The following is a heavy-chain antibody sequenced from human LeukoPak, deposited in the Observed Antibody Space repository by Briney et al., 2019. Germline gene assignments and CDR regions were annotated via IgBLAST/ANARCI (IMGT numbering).Heavy chain of an antibody. CDR2: INPSGGST. CDR1: GYTFTSYY. V-gene: IGHV1-46*01. J-gene: IGHJ4*02. CDR3: ARTWGDVVRGAYEYYFDY. Sequence: ASVKVSCKASGYTFTSYYMHWVRRAPGQGLEWMGIINPSGGSTSYAQKFQGRVTMTRDTSTSTVYMELSSLRSEDTAVYYCARTWGDVVRGAYEYYFDYWGQGTLVTVSS. D-gene: IGHD3-10*01.